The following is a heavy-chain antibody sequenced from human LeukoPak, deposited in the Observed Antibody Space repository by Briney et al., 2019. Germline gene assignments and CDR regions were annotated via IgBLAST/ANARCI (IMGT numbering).Heavy chain of an antibody. Sequence: GSLRLSCAASGFTFSSYSMNWVRQAPGKGLEWVSYISSSSSTIYYADSVKGRFTISRDNAKKSLYLQMNSLRAEDTAVYYCASGHADDYYDSSGYYHWGQGTLVTVSS. V-gene: IGHV3-48*04. CDR3: ASGHADDYYDSSGYYH. D-gene: IGHD3-22*01. CDR1: GFTFSSYS. J-gene: IGHJ5*02. CDR2: ISSSSSTI.